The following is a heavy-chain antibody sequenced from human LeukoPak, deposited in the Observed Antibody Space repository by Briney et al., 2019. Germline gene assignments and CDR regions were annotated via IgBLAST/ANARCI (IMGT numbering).Heavy chain of an antibody. J-gene: IGHJ4*02. D-gene: IGHD6-19*01. Sequence: GGSLRLPCAASGYTFDDYGMNWVRQAPGKGLEWVAGILWNGGSTSYADSVKGRFTISRVNAKNSLHLQMNSLRAEDSALYYCAKSWGSGWTGYFDYWGQRILVTVYS. V-gene: IGHV3-20*04. CDR3: AKSWGSGWTGYFDY. CDR2: ILWNGGST. CDR1: GYTFDDYG.